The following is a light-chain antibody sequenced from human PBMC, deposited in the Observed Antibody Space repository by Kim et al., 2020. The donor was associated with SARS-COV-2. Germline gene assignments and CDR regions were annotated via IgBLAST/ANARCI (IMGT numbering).Light chain of an antibody. CDR2: DVS. V-gene: IGLV2-14*01. Sequence: LPASVSGSPGQSITISCTGTSSDVGVYNYVSWYQQHPGKAPKLMIYDVSKRPSGVSNRFSGSKSGNTASLTISGLQAEDEADYYCSSYTSSSTYVFGSGTKVTVL. CDR1: SSDVGVYNY. J-gene: IGLJ1*01. CDR3: SSYTSSSTYV.